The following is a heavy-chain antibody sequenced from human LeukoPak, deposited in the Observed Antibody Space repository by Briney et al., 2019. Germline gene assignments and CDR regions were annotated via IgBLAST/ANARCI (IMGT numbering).Heavy chain of an antibody. CDR3: ARDQRITMVRGVAPVYYYYGMDV. J-gene: IGHJ6*04. D-gene: IGHD3-10*01. CDR1: GFTVSSNY. V-gene: IGHV3-53*01. Sequence: PGGSLRLSCAASGFTVSSNYMSWVRPAPGKGLEWVSVIYSGGSTYYADSVKGRFTISRDNSKNTLYLQMNSLRAEDTAVYYCARDQRITMVRGVAPVYYYYGMDVWGKGTTVTVSS. CDR2: IYSGGST.